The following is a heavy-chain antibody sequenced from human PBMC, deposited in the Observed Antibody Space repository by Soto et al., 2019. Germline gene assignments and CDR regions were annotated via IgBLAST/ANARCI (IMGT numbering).Heavy chain of an antibody. Sequence: GESLKISCKGSGYTFTNYWIGWVRQMPGKGPEWMGIIYPGDSDTKYNQSFQGQVTISADKSITTTYLQWSSLKASDTAIYYCVASIFYYGMDVLGQGTTVTVSS. J-gene: IGHJ6*02. CDR2: IYPGDSDT. V-gene: IGHV5-51*01. CDR1: GYTFTNYW. CDR3: VASIFYYGMDV.